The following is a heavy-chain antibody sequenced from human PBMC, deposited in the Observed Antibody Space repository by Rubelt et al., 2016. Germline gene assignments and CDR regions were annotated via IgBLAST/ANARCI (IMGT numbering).Heavy chain of an antibody. CDR1: GYTFTSYD. CDR3: ARSSVAARSIGY. D-gene: IGHD6-6*01. J-gene: IGHJ4*02. Sequence: GQLVQSGAEVKEPGASVKVSCKASGYTFTSYDINWVRQASGQGLEWMGWLNPNSGYTGYAQKFQGRVTMTRNTSITTAYMEMSSLRSEDTAVYYCARSSVAARSIGYWGQGTLVTVSS. CDR2: LNPNSGYT. V-gene: IGHV1-8*01.